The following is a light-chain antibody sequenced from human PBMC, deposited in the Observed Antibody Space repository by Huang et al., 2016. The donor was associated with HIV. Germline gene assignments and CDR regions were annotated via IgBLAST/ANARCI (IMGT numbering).Light chain of an antibody. Sequence: DIVMTQTPLSLSVTPGQPASISCKSSQSLLHSDGKTNLYWYLQKPGKPPHLLIYEVYKRVSGGPDRFSGSGSGTHFTLKISRVEAEDVGVYYCMQTIQLPLTFGGGTKVEIK. CDR1: QSLLHSDGKTN. CDR2: EVY. CDR3: MQTIQLPLT. J-gene: IGKJ4*01. V-gene: IGKV2D-29*01.